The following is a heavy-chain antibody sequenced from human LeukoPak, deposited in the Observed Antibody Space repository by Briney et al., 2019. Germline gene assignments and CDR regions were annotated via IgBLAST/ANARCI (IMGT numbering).Heavy chain of an antibody. J-gene: IGHJ4*02. CDR3: VRGIAVPATGAPYSFDN. D-gene: IGHD6-19*01. CDR1: GFTLSGYS. Sequence: PGGSLRLSCAASGFTLSGYSMNWVRQAPGKGLEWVSSISDSSTYIYYADSLKGRFTISRDNAKNSLFLQMNSLRVEDTAIYYCVRGIAVPATGAPYSFDNWGQGTLVTVSS. CDR2: ISDSSTYI. V-gene: IGHV3-21*01.